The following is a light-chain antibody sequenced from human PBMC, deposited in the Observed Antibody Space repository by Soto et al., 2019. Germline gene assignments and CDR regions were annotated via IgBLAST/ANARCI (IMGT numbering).Light chain of an antibody. CDR3: HQRSNWPWT. J-gene: IGKJ1*01. CDR1: QSVSRY. Sequence: EIVLTQSPGTLSLSPGERATLSCRASQSVSRYLAWYQHKVGQAPRPLIYDASSRATGIPARFSGSGSGTDFTLTISSLEPEDFAVYYCHQRSNWPWTFGQGTKVDIK. CDR2: DAS. V-gene: IGKV3-11*01.